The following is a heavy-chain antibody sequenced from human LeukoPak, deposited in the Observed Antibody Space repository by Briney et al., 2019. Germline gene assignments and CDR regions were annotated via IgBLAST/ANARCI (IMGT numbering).Heavy chain of an antibody. J-gene: IGHJ4*02. V-gene: IGHV4-34*01. CDR2: INHSGST. D-gene: IGHD2-2*01. CDR1: GVSFSGYY. Sequence: SETLSLTCAVYGVSFSGYYWSWIRQPPGKGLEWIGEINHSGSTNYNPSLKSRVTISVDTSKNQFSLKLSSVTAADTAVYYCASHVRVVVPAAIDYWGQGTLVTVSS. CDR3: ASHVRVVVPAAIDY.